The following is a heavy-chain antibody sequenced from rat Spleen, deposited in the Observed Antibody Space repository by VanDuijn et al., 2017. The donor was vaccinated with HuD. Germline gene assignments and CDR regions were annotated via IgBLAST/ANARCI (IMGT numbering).Heavy chain of an antibody. J-gene: IGHJ2*01. CDR3: TRCGGGIPHFDY. D-gene: IGHD1-11*01. V-gene: IGHV5-31*01. Sequence: EVQLVDSGRGLVQPGGSLKLSCVASGFTFNNYWMTGIRQAPGKGLEWGASRTNTGGSTYYPDSVKGRFTISRDNAKSTLYLQMNSLMSEDTATYYCTRCGGGIPHFDYWGQGVMVTVSS. CDR1: GFTFNNYW. CDR2: RTNTGGST.